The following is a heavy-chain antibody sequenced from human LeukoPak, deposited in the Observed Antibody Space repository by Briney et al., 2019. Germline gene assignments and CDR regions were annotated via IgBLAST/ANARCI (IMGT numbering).Heavy chain of an antibody. V-gene: IGHV3-7*03. J-gene: IGHJ3*02. Sequence: PGGSLRLSCAASGFTFSSYWMSWVRQAPGKGLEWVANIKQDGSEKYYVDSVKGRFTISRDNSKNTLYLQMNSLRAEDTAVYYCAKGGGRLRYPRDAFDIWGQGTMVTVSS. CDR3: AKGGGRLRYPRDAFDI. D-gene: IGHD3-9*01. CDR2: IKQDGSEK. CDR1: GFTFSSYW.